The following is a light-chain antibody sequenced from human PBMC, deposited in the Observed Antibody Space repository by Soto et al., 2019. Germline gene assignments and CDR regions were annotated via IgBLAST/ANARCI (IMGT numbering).Light chain of an antibody. CDR3: QQYHNWPPQYT. J-gene: IGKJ2*01. V-gene: IGKV3-15*01. CDR1: QTISDN. CDR2: GAF. Sequence: EIVMTQSPATLSVSPGERVTLSCRASQTISDNLAWFQQKSGQAPRLLIHGAFKRATGVPDGFSGSGSGTEFTLTISSLQSEDSAVYYCQQYHNWPPQYTFGQGTTLQIK.